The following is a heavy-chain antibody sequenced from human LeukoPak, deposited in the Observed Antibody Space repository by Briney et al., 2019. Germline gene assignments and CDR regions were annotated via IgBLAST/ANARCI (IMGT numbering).Heavy chain of an antibody. Sequence: GASVQVSCKTSGGTFSSTPINWMRQAPGQGLEWMGGIIPMFGSPKYAQKFRGRVTITTDESTTTTYMELSSLRSEDTAVYYCASTHGAADWFDPWGQGTLVTVSS. D-gene: IGHD2-15*01. CDR1: GGTFSSTP. CDR2: IIPMFGSP. J-gene: IGHJ5*02. V-gene: IGHV1-69*05. CDR3: ASTHGAADWFDP.